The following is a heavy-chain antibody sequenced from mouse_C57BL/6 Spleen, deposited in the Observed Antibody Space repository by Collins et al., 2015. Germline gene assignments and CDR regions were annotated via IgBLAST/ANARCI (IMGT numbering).Heavy chain of an antibody. D-gene: IGHD2-14*01. CDR3: ARSGVRYAMDY. CDR1: GFTFSSYA. CDR2: ISSGGSYT. J-gene: IGHJ4*01. Sequence: EVQLVESGGGLVKPGGSLKLSCAASGFTFSSYAMSWVRQSPEKRLEWVAEISSGGSYTYYPDTVTGRFTISRDNAKNTLYLEMSSLRSEDTATYYCARSGVRYAMDYWGQGTSVTVSS. V-gene: IGHV5-9-4*01.